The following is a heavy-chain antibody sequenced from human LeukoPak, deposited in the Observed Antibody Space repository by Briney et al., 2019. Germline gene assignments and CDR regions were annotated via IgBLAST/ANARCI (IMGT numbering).Heavy chain of an antibody. CDR1: GYTFTSYG. CDR3: AGSLGQLLVFYYYYGMDV. D-gene: IGHD3-16*01. CDR2: ISAHNGNT. V-gene: IGHV1-18*01. Sequence: ASVKVSCKASGYTFTSYGITWVRQAPGQGLEWMGWISAHNGNTNYAQKLQGRVTMTTDTSTSTAYMELRSLRSDDTAVYYCAGSLGQLLVFYYYYGMDVWGQGTTVTVSS. J-gene: IGHJ6*02.